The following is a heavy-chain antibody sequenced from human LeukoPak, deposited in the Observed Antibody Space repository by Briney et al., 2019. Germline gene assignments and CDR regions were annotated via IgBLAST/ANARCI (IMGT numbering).Heavy chain of an antibody. V-gene: IGHV4-34*01. CDR2: INHSGST. J-gene: IGHJ3*02. CDR3: ARRPSITMVRGVHRAFDI. CDR1: GGSFSGYY. D-gene: IGHD3-10*01. Sequence: SSETLSLTCAVYGGSFSGYYWSWIRQPPGKGLEWIGEINHSGSTNYNPSLKSRVTISVDTSKNQFSLKLSSVTAADTAVYYCARRPSITMVRGVHRAFDIWGQGTMVTVSS.